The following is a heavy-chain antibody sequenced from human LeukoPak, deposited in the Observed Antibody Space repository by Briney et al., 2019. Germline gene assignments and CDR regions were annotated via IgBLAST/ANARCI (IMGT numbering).Heavy chain of an antibody. Sequence: SETLSLTCTVSGGSISSYYWSWIRQPPGKGLEWIGYIYYSGSTNYNPSLKSRVTISVDTSKNQLSLKLSSVTAADTAVYYCARGLRSRTDYWGQGTLVTVSS. V-gene: IGHV4-59*01. D-gene: IGHD6-13*01. CDR1: GGSISSYY. J-gene: IGHJ4*02. CDR3: ARGLRSRTDY. CDR2: IYYSGST.